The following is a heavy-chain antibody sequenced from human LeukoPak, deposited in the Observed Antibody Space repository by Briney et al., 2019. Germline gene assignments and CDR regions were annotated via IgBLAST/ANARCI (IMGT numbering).Heavy chain of an antibody. D-gene: IGHD3/OR15-3a*01. CDR2: ISSSSSTI. V-gene: IGHV3-48*01. CDR1: GFTFSSYS. J-gene: IGHJ4*02. CDR3: ARIFGPTKNYFDY. Sequence: GGSLRLSCAASGFTFSSYSMNWVRQAPGKGLEWVSYISSSSSTIYYADSVKGRFTISRDNAKNSLYLQMNSLRAEDTALYYCARIFGPTKNYFDYWGQGTLVTVSS.